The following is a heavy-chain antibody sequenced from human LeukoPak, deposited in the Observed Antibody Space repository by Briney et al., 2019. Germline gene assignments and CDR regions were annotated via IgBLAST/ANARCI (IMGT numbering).Heavy chain of an antibody. Sequence: PSETLSLTCAVYGGSFSGYYWSWIRQPPGKGLEWIGEINHSGSTNYNPSLKSRVTISVDTSKNQFSLKLSSVTAADTAVYYCARVGRWWLRLGGNWFDPWGQGTLVTVSS. J-gene: IGHJ5*02. D-gene: IGHD5-12*01. CDR3: ARVGRWWLRLGGNWFDP. CDR2: INHSGST. V-gene: IGHV4-34*01. CDR1: GGSFSGYY.